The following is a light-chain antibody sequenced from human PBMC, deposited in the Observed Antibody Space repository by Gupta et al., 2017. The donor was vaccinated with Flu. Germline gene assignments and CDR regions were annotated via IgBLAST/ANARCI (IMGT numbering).Light chain of an antibody. V-gene: IGLV1-40*01. CDR3: QSFDTALNGSV. CDR1: SIGAGYD. Sequence: PRVTTSGTGASIGAGYDVHWYQQHPGRAPKLLIYGHNNRPSGVPDRFSASKSGSSASLYIAGLRTDDEADYYCQSFDTALNGSVFGSGTKVTVL. CDR2: GHN. J-gene: IGLJ1*01.